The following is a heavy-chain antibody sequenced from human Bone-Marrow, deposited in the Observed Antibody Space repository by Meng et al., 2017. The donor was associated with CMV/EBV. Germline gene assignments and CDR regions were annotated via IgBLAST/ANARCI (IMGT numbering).Heavy chain of an antibody. D-gene: IGHD2/OR15-2a*01. Sequence: ASVKVSCKASGGTFSSYTISWVRQAPGQGLEWMGWINPNTGDTSYAQKFQGTVTMTRDSSINTAYMDLNRLTSDDTAVYYCARNIGAYWGQGTLVTVSS. V-gene: IGHV1-2*02. J-gene: IGHJ4*02. CDR1: GGTFSSYT. CDR2: INPNTGDT. CDR3: ARNIGAY.